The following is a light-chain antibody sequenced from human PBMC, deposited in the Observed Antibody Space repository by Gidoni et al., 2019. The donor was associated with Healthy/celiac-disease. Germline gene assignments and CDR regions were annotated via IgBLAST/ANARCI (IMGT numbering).Light chain of an antibody. CDR1: QSISSY. CDR3: QQSYSTPWT. Sequence: DIQMTQSPSSLSASVGDRVTITCRASQSISSYLNWYQQKPGKDPKLLIYAASSLQSGVPSRFSGSGPGTDFTLTISSLQPEDFATYYCQQSYSTPWTFGQGTKVEIK. J-gene: IGKJ1*01. V-gene: IGKV1-39*01. CDR2: AAS.